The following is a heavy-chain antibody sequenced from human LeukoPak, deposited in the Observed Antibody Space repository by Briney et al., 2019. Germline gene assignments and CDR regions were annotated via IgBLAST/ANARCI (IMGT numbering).Heavy chain of an antibody. Sequence: GGSLRLSCAASGFTFSSYSMNWVRQAPGKGLEWVSSISSSSSYIYYADSVKGRFTISRDNAKNSLYLQMNSLRAEDTAVYYCARSGNIAVAGGRDWFDPWGQGTLVTVSS. J-gene: IGHJ5*02. D-gene: IGHD6-19*01. CDR3: ARSGNIAVAGGRDWFDP. CDR1: GFTFSSYS. CDR2: ISSSSSYI. V-gene: IGHV3-21*01.